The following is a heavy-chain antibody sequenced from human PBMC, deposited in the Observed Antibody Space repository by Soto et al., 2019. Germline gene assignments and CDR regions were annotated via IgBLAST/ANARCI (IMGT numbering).Heavy chain of an antibody. Sequence: EVQLVESGGGLVQPGGSLKLSCAASGFTFSGSAMHWVRQASGKGLEWVGRIRSKANSYATAYAASVKGRFTISRDDSKNTAYLQMNSLKTEDTAVYYCTRQVATTDDAFDIWGQGTIVTVSS. CDR1: GFTFSGSA. CDR2: IRSKANSYAT. J-gene: IGHJ3*02. D-gene: IGHD5-12*01. V-gene: IGHV3-73*01. CDR3: TRQVATTDDAFDI.